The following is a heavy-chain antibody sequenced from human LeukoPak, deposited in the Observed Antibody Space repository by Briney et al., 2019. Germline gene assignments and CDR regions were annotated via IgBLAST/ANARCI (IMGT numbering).Heavy chain of an antibody. CDR1: GGSISSRSYY. D-gene: IGHD5-12*01. CDR3: APGGYIGYGHAFDI. Sequence: SETLSLTCTVSGGSISSRSYYWGWIRQPPGKGLEWIGSIHYSGNKYYNPSLKSRVTISVDTSKNHLSLILSSVTAADTAVYYCAPGGYIGYGHAFDIWGQGTMVTVSS. V-gene: IGHV4-39*07. J-gene: IGHJ3*02. CDR2: IHYSGNK.